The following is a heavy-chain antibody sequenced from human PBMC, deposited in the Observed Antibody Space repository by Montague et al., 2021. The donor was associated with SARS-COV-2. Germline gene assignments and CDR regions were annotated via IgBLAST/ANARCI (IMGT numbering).Heavy chain of an antibody. V-gene: IGHV4-59*01. CDR1: GGSISSYY. CDR2: IYYSGST. D-gene: IGHD5-12*01. J-gene: IGHJ2*01. CDR3: AGDRGRFWHFDL. Sequence: SETRSLTCTVSGGSISSYYWNWIRQSPGKGLEWIGYIYYSGSTKYNPSRRSRVTISVDTSKSQMSLRLNSVTAADTAVYYCAGDRGRFWHFDLWGRGTLVTVSS.